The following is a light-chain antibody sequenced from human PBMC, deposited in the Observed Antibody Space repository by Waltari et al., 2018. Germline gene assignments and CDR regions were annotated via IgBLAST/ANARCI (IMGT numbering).Light chain of an antibody. CDR1: QSISSW. V-gene: IGKV1-5*03. J-gene: IGKJ2*01. CDR2: KAS. CDR3: QHYNTYPYT. Sequence: DIQMTQSPSTPSASVGDRVPITCRASQSISSWLAWYQQKPGKAPKVLIYKASSLQSGVPSRFSGSGSGTEFTLTISSLQPDDFATYYCQHYNTYPYTFGQGTKLEIK.